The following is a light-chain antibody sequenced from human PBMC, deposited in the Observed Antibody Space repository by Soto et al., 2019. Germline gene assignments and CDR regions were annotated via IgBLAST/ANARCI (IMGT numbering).Light chain of an antibody. CDR1: SSDVDVSNY. V-gene: IGLV2-14*03. J-gene: IGLJ2*01. CDR3: GSPHL. CDR2: DVI. Sequence: QSALTQPASVSGSPGQSITISCTGTSSDVDVSNYVSWYQQHPGTAPKLIIFDVINRPSGVSNRFSGSKSGNTASLTISGLQVEDEADYYCGSPHLFGGGTKLTVL.